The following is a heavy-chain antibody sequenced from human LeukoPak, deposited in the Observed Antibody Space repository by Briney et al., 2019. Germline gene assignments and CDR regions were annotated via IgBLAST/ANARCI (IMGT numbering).Heavy chain of an antibody. D-gene: IGHD6-13*01. Sequence: PGGSLRLSCAASGFTFSSYWMSWVRQAPGKGLEWVANIKQDGSEKYYVDSVKGRFTISRDNAKNSLYLQMNSLRAEDTAVYYCASQNSIAAAGTDYYYYGMDVWGQGTTATVSS. CDR2: IKQDGSEK. CDR3: ASQNSIAAAGTDYYYYGMDV. J-gene: IGHJ6*02. V-gene: IGHV3-7*01. CDR1: GFTFSSYW.